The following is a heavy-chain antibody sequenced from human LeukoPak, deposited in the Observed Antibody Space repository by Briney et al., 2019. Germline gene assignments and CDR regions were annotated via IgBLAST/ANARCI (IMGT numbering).Heavy chain of an antibody. CDR1: GYTFTGYY. J-gene: IGHJ5*02. V-gene: IGHV1-2*02. CDR3: ARDKEQQLVHWFDP. Sequence: AASVKVSCKASGYTFTGYYMHWLRQAPGQGLEWMGWINPNSGGTNYAQKFQGRVTMTRDTSISTAYMELSRLRSDDTAVYYCARDKEQQLVHWFDPWGQGTLVTVSS. CDR2: INPNSGGT. D-gene: IGHD6-13*01.